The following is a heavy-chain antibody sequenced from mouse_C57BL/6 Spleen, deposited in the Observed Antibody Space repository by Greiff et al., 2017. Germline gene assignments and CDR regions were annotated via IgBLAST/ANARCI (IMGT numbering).Heavy chain of an antibody. J-gene: IGHJ2*01. CDR3: ARPTYYGSSYHYFDY. D-gene: IGHD1-1*01. CDR2: IDPSDSYT. CDR1: GYTFTSYW. Sequence: VQLQQPGAELVMPGASVKLSCKASGYTFTSYWMHWVKQRPGQGLEWIGEIDPSDSYTNYNQKFKGKSTLTVDKSSSTAYMQLSSLTSEDSAVYYCARPTYYGSSYHYFDYWGQGTTLTVSS. V-gene: IGHV1-69*01.